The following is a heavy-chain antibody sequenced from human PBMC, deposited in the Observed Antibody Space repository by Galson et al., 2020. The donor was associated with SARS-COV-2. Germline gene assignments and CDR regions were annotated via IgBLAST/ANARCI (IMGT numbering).Heavy chain of an antibody. J-gene: IGHJ4*02. Sequence: QLGESLKISCAASGFTFSSYAMHWVRQAPGKGLEWVAVISYDGSNKYYADSVKGRFTISRDNSKNTLYLQMNSLRAEDTAVYYCARYTTSSVAFDYWGQGTLVTVSS. V-gene: IGHV3-30*04. CDR1: GFTFSSYA. CDR3: ARYTTSSVAFDY. D-gene: IGHD6-6*01. CDR2: ISYDGSNK.